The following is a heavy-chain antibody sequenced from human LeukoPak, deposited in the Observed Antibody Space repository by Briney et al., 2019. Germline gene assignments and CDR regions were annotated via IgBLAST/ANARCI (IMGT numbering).Heavy chain of an antibody. Sequence: PGGSLRLSSAASGFTFSSYSMNWVRQAPGKGLEWVSSISSSSSYIYYADSVKGRFTISRDNAKNSLYLQMNSLRAEDTAVYYCARDPYCGGDCPDPNPNIWGQGTMVTVSS. CDR1: GFTFSSYS. CDR2: ISSSSSYI. CDR3: ARDPYCGGDCPDPNPNI. V-gene: IGHV3-21*01. D-gene: IGHD2-21*02. J-gene: IGHJ3*02.